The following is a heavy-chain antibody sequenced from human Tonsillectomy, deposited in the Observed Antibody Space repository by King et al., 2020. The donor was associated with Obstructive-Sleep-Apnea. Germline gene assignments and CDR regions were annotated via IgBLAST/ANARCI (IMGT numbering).Heavy chain of an antibody. CDR1: GYTFTSYG. V-gene: IGHV1-18*01. Sequence: QLVQSGAEVKRPGASVKVSCKASGYTFTSYGISWVRQAPGQGLEWMGWMSPYNSNTYDAQKVQGRVTMTTDTSTSTAYMEVRSLRSDDTAVYYCARDPPPYSRDYYGMDVWGQGTTVTVSS. J-gene: IGHJ6*02. CDR3: ARDPPPYSRDYYGMDV. CDR2: MSPYNSNT. D-gene: IGHD4-11*01.